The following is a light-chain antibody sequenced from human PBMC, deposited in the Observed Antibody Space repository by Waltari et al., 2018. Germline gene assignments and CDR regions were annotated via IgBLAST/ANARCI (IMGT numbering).Light chain of an antibody. CDR2: DKT. V-gene: IGLV3-19*01. J-gene: IGLJ2*01. CDR1: SLRSYY. CDR3: HSRDASGVGGS. Sequence: SSELTQDPAVSVAMGQTVRITCQGDSLRSYYASWYQQRPGQAPILVMYDKTNRPSGVPDRFSGSTSDNTASLTITGAQAEDEASYYCHSRDASGVGGSFGGGTKLTVL.